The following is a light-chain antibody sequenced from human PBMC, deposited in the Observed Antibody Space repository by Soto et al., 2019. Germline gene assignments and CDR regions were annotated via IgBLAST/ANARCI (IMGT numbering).Light chain of an antibody. CDR2: EDS. V-gene: IGLV2-23*01. J-gene: IGLJ2*01. CDR3: CSYAGSGTLV. CDR1: SSDVGSYNL. Sequence: QSALTQPASVSGSPGQSITISCTGTSSDVGSYNLVSWYQQHPGKAPKLMIYEDSKRPSGVSNRFSGSKSGNAASLTISGLQAEDEADYYCCSYAGSGTLVFGGGTKVTVL.